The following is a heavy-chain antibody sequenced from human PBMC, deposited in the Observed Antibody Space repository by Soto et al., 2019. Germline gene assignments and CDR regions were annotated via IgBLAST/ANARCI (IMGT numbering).Heavy chain of an antibody. CDR3: AVRWK. D-gene: IGHD1-1*01. CDR1: GFSVSNNY. Sequence: EVQLGESGGALVQPGGSLRVYCAASGFSVSNNYMSWVRQAPGKGVEWVAFIYSAGDTFYADSVKGRFSISRDKSRNTLYRQMNSMSVEDTAVYYCAVRWKWGQGTLVTVSS. CDR2: IYSAGDT. V-gene: IGHV3-66*01. J-gene: IGHJ4*02.